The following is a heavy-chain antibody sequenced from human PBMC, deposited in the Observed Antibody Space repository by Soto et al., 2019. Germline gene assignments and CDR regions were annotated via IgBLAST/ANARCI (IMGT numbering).Heavy chain of an antibody. CDR2: ISAYNGNT. V-gene: IGHV1-18*04. CDR3: ARVLLEWLLCDY. Sequence: ASVKVSCKASGYTFTSYGISRVRQAPGQGLEWMGWISAYNGNTNYAQKLQGRVTMTTDTSTSTAYMELRSLRSDDTAVYYCARVLLEWLLCDYWGQGTLVTVSS. J-gene: IGHJ4*02. CDR1: GYTFTSYG. D-gene: IGHD3-3*01.